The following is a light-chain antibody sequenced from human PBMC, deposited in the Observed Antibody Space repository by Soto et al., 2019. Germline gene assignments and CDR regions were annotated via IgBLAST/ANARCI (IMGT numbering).Light chain of an antibody. CDR1: SSDVGGYNF. V-gene: IGLV2-11*01. J-gene: IGLJ1*01. Sequence: ALTQPRSVSGSPGQSVTISCTGTSSDVGGYNFVSWYQQHPGKAPKLMIYDVSKRPSGVPDRFSGSKSGNTASPTISGLQAEDEADYYCCSYAGSYTWVFGTGTKLTVL. CDR2: DVS. CDR3: CSYAGSYTWV.